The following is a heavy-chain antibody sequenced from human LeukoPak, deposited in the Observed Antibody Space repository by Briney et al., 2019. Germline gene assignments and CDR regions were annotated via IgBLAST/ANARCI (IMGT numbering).Heavy chain of an antibody. Sequence: ASVKVSCKASGYTFTSYDSNWVRQATGQGLEWMGWMNPNSGNTGYAQKFQGRVTMTRNTSISTAYMELSSLRSEDTAVYYCARGLGSWGYGDYVGDFDYWGQGTLVTVSS. D-gene: IGHD4-17*01. J-gene: IGHJ4*02. CDR1: GYTFTSYD. CDR3: ARGLGSWGYGDYVGDFDY. V-gene: IGHV1-8*01. CDR2: MNPNSGNT.